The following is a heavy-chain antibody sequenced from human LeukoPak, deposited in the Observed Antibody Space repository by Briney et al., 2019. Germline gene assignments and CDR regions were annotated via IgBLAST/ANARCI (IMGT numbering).Heavy chain of an antibody. V-gene: IGHV1-24*01. CDR1: GYTLTELS. CDR3: ATDYYYDSSGSYYTVDY. D-gene: IGHD3-22*01. J-gene: IGHJ4*02. Sequence: ASVKVSCKVSGYTLTELSMHWVRQAPGKGLEWMGGFDPEDGETFYAQKFQGRVTMTEDTSIDTAYMELSSLRSEDTAVYYCATDYYYDSSGSYYTVDYWGQGTLVTVSS. CDR2: FDPEDGET.